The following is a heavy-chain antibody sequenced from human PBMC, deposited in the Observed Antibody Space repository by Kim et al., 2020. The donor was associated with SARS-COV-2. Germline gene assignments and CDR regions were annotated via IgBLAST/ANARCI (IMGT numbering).Heavy chain of an antibody. CDR3: AKLYGSGSFADY. V-gene: IGHV3-9*01. J-gene: IGHJ4*02. CDR2: I. Sequence: IGYADSVKGRFTISRDNAKNSLYLQMNSLRAEDTALYYCAKLYGSGSFADYWGQGTLVTVSS. D-gene: IGHD3-10*01.